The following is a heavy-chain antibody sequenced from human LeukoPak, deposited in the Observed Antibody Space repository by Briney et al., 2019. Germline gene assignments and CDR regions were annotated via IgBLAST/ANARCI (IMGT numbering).Heavy chain of an antibody. J-gene: IGHJ3*02. V-gene: IGHV4-34*01. CDR2: INHSGST. CDR1: GGAFSGYY. CDR3: ARDLFDI. Sequence: SETLSLTCAVYGGAFSGYYWTWIRQPPGKGLEWIGEINHSGSTNYNPSLKSRVTISVDTSKNQFSLKLSSVTAADTAVYYCARDLFDIWGQGTMVTVSS.